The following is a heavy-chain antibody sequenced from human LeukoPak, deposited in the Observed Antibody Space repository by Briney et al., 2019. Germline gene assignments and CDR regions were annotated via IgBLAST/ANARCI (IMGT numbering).Heavy chain of an antibody. Sequence: PSETLSLTCAVYGGSFSGYYWSWIRQPPGKGLEWIGEINHSGGTNYNPSLKSRVTISVDTPKNQFSLKLSSVTAADTAVYYCAGAKRSYYYYGMDVWGKGTTVTVSS. V-gene: IGHV4-34*01. J-gene: IGHJ6*04. CDR1: GGSFSGYY. CDR2: INHSGGT. D-gene: IGHD4/OR15-4a*01. CDR3: AGAKRSYYYYGMDV.